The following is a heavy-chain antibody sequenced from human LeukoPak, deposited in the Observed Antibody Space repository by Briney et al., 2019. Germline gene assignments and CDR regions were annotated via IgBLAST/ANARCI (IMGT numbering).Heavy chain of an antibody. D-gene: IGHD3-22*01. CDR1: GYTFTSYG. J-gene: IGHJ4*02. CDR3: ARKNDDYYYDSSGPDY. V-gene: IGHV1-18*01. CDR2: ISAYNGNT. Sequence: GASVKVSCKASGYTFTSYGISWVRQAPGQGLEWMGWISAYNGNTNYAQKLQGRVTMTTDTSTSTAYMELRSLRSDDTAVYYCARKNDDYYYDSSGPDYWGQGTLVTVSS.